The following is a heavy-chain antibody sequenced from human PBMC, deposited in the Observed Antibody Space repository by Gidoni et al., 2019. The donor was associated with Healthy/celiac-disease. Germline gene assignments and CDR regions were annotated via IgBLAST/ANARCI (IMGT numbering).Heavy chain of an antibody. J-gene: IGHJ4*02. D-gene: IGHD6-13*01. CDR2: IRSKTNSYAT. V-gene: IGHV3-73*01. CDR3: TRGAADDY. CDR1: GFTFSGSA. Sequence: EVQLVESGGGVVQPGVSLTPSCAASGFTFSGSAIHWVRQASGQGREWVGRIRSKTNSYATAYAASVKGRFTISRDDSKNTAYLQMNSLKTEDTAVYYCTRGAADDYWGQGTLVTVSS.